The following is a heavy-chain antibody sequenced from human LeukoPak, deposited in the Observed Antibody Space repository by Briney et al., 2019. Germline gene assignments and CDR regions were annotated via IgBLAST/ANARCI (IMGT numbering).Heavy chain of an antibody. J-gene: IGHJ4*02. CDR1: GSSISSSSYY. Sequence: SETLSLTCTVSGSSISSSSYYWGWIRQPPGKGLEWIGNFYYSGNTYYNPSLKSRVTISEDTSKSQFSLNLTSVTAADTAVYYCARLLWSSPLLWDFWGQGTLVTVSS. CDR2: FYYSGNT. CDR3: ARLLWSSPLLWDF. V-gene: IGHV4-39*01. D-gene: IGHD3-10*01.